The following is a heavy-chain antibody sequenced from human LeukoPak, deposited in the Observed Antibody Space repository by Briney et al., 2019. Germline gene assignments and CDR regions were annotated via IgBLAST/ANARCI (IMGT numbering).Heavy chain of an antibody. Sequence: GGSLRLSCAASGFTFSNFGMHWVRQAPGKGLEWMAVISYDGKVTYYADSVKDRFTISRDNSKNTLYLQMNSLRAEDTAVYYCAKDSPRRGYFDYWGQGTLVTVSS. D-gene: IGHD3-10*01. CDR3: AKDSPRRGYFDY. V-gene: IGHV3-30*18. CDR1: GFTFSNFG. CDR2: ISYDGKVT. J-gene: IGHJ4*02.